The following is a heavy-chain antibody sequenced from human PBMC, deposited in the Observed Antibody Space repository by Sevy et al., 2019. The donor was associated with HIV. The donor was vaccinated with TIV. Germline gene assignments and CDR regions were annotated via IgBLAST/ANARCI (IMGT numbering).Heavy chain of an antibody. Sequence: GGYLRLSCAASGFSLNSYWMSWVRQAPGKGLEWVANIKQDGSVKYYVDSVKGRFTISRDNARNLLYLQMNSLRAEDTALYYCVRAIAADGSFWGQGTLVNVSS. CDR2: IKQDGSVK. CDR1: GFSLNSYW. V-gene: IGHV3-7*01. J-gene: IGHJ4*02. CDR3: VRAIAADGSF. D-gene: IGHD6-13*01.